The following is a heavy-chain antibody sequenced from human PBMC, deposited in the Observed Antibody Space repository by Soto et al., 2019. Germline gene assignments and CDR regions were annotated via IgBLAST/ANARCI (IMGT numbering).Heavy chain of an antibody. CDR1: EFTFRDFT. J-gene: IGHJ6*02. CDR3: ARERVCIGGICHVLNGLGV. CDR2: ITGSSTYI. D-gene: IGHD2-15*01. V-gene: IGHV3-21*01. Sequence: EVQLVESGGGLVKPGGSLRLSCAASEFTFRDFTMNWVRQAPGKGLEWVSSITGSSTYIYYADSVKGRFTISRDNAKNSLYLQMNSLRADDTAVYYCARERVCIGGICHVLNGLGVWGEGTTVTVSS.